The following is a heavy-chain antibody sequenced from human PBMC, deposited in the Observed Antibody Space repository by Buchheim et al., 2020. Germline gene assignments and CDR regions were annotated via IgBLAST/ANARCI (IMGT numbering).Heavy chain of an antibody. D-gene: IGHD5-12*01. V-gene: IGHV4-59*01. CDR3: ARGFSAYDLYFDY. Sequence: QVQLQESGPGLVKPSEILSLTCTVSGGAISSYYWSWIRQSPGKGLEWIGYVYHDGSTSYNAALTSRVTMSVETSKTRVPLTLTSVTAADTAVYYCARGFSAYDLYFDYWGQGT. CDR2: VYHDGST. CDR1: GGAISSYY. J-gene: IGHJ4*02.